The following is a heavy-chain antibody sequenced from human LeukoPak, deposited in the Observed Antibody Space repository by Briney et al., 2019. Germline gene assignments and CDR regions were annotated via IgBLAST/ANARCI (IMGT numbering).Heavy chain of an antibody. V-gene: IGHV4-30-4*08. CDR1: GGSISSGDYY. CDR2: IYYSGST. CDR3: ARGRRVRGGFNYMDV. J-gene: IGHJ6*03. Sequence: SETLSLTCTVSGGSISSGDYYWSWIRQPPGKGLEWVGYIYYSGSTYYNPSLKSRVTISVDTSKNQFSLKLSSVTAADTAVYYCARGRRVRGGFNYMDVWGKGTTVTVSS. D-gene: IGHD3-10*01.